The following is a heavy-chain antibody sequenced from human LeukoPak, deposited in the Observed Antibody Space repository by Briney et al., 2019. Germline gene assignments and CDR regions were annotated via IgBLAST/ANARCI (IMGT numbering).Heavy chain of an antibody. CDR1: GFTFSSYA. CDR3: AKDRGSSGWFGALDY. Sequence: GGSLRLSCAASGFTFSSYAMSWVRQSPGKGLEWVSTISGSGGSTYYADSVKGRFTISRDNSKNTLFLQMNSLRAEDTAVYYCAKDRGSSGWFGALDYWGQGTLVTVSS. J-gene: IGHJ4*02. D-gene: IGHD6-19*01. V-gene: IGHV3-23*01. CDR2: ISGSGGST.